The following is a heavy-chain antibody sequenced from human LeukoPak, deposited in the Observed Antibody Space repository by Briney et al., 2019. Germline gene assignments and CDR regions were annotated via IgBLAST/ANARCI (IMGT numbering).Heavy chain of an antibody. Sequence: SETLSLTCTVSGGSISSYYWSWIRQPPGRGLEWIGYIYYSGSTNYNPSLKSRVTISVDTSKNQFSLKLSSVTAADTAVYYCARGPPARHGYYMDVWGKGTTVTVSS. CDR1: GGSISSYY. CDR2: IYYSGST. J-gene: IGHJ6*03. CDR3: ARGPPARHGYYMDV. V-gene: IGHV4-59*12.